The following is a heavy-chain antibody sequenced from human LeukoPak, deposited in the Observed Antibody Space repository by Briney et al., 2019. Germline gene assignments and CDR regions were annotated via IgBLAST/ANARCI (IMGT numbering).Heavy chain of an antibody. D-gene: IGHD3-16*02. CDR1: GGTFSSYA. J-gene: IGHJ6*03. CDR3: ARDGIAHMITFGGVIVPHYYYYMDV. Sequence: GASVKVSCKASGGTFSSYAISWVRQAPGQGLEWMGGIIPIFGTANYAQKFQGRVTITADESTSTAYMELSSLRSEDTAVYYCARDGIAHMITFGGVIVPHYYYYMDVWGKGTTVTVSS. V-gene: IGHV1-69*13. CDR2: IIPIFGTA.